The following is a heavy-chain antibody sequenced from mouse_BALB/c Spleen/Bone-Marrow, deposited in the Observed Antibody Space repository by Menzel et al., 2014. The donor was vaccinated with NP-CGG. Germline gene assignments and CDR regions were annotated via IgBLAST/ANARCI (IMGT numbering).Heavy chain of an antibody. J-gene: IGHJ2*01. D-gene: IGHD4-1*01. Sequence: EVHLVESGPGLVKPSQTVSLTCTVTGISITTGNYRWSWIRQFPGNKLEWIGYIYYSGTITYNPSLTSRTTITRDTSKNQFFLEMNSLTAENTATYYCARAWDYFDYWGQGTTLTVSS. V-gene: IGHV3-5*02. CDR2: IYYSGTI. CDR1: GISITTGNYR. CDR3: ARAWDYFDY.